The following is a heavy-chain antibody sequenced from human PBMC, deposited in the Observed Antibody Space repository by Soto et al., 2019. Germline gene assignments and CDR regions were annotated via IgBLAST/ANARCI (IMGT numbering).Heavy chain of an antibody. CDR2: IYHSGST. V-gene: IGHV4-30-2*01. Sequence: SETQSLTCAVSGGSISSGGYSWSWIRQPPGKGLEWIAYIYHSGSTYYNPSLKSRVTISVDRSKNQFSLKLSSMTAADTAVYYCAMAYDFNSNAYLIFDFWGQGTLVTVSS. CDR1: GGSISSGGYS. D-gene: IGHD3-16*01. CDR3: AMAYDFNSNAYLIFDF. J-gene: IGHJ4*02.